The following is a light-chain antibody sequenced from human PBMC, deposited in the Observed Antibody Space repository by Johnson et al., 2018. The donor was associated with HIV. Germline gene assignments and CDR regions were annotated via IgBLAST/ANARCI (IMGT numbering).Light chain of an antibody. V-gene: IGLV1-51*02. Sequence: QSVLTQPPSVSAAPGQKVTISCSGSSSNIGNNYVSWYQQLPGTAPKLLIYENNKRPSGIPDRFYGSKSGTSATLCITRLQTGEEADYYCGTWDSTLCAYVFGTGTKVTVL. CDR2: ENN. CDR1: SSNIGNNY. J-gene: IGLJ1*01. CDR3: GTWDSTLCAYV.